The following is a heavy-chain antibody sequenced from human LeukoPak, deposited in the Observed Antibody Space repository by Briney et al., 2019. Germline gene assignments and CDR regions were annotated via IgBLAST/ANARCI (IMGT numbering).Heavy chain of an antibody. V-gene: IGHV1-46*01. CDR1: GFTFTNYL. J-gene: IGHJ4*02. D-gene: IGHD2-8*02. CDR3: VREESGGYFDY. Sequence: GSLKVSCKSFGFTFTNYLLHWVRQAPGQGLEWVGRIAPSVDTTNYAQKFRGRVTMTRDTSTSTDYMELSSLRSDDTAIYYCVREESGGYFDYWGQGTLVTVSS. CDR2: IAPSVDTT.